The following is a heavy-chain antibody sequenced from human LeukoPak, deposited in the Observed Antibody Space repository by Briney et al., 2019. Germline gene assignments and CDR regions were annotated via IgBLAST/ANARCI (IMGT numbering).Heavy chain of an antibody. Sequence: GGSLRLSCAASGFTVSSNYMSWVRQAPGKGLEWVSVIYSGGSTYYADSVKGRFTISRDNAKNSLYLQMHSLRAEDTAVYYCARGPARFVVVPTADDYWGQGTLVTVSS. CDR2: IYSGGST. V-gene: IGHV3-53*01. CDR3: ARGPARFVVVPTADDY. CDR1: GFTVSSNY. D-gene: IGHD2-2*01. J-gene: IGHJ4*02.